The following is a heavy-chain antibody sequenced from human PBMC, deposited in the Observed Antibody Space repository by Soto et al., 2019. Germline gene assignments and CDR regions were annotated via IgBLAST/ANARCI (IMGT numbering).Heavy chain of an antibody. CDR1: GGSFSGYY. CDR3: AHRGAFLWFGEISYAMAV. D-gene: IGHD3-10*01. CDR2: INYSGST. J-gene: IGHJ6*02. V-gene: IGHV4-34*01. Sequence: QVQLQQWGAGLLKPSETLSLTCAVYGGSFSGYYWSWIRQPPGKGLEWIGEINYSGSTKYNPYLKSRVTISLDMSKHQYSLKLRSVTAADTAVYCWAHRGAFLWFGEISYAMAVWGQGTTGTVFS.